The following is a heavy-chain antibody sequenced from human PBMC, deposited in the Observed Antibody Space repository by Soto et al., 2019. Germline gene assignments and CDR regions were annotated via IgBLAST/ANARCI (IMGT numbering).Heavy chain of an antibody. J-gene: IGHJ6*03. V-gene: IGHV3-48*01. CDR2: ISSSSSVI. CDR3: ARDLTWGSNWYYYMDV. Sequence: EVQLVESGGGLLQPGGSLRLSCATSGFILSDCVVNWVRQALGKGLEWVSYISSSSSVIDYADSVKGRFTVSRDNARNSLYLQMNSLRAEDTAVYYCARDLTWGSNWYYYMDVWGKGTMVTVSS. D-gene: IGHD7-27*01. CDR1: GFILSDCV.